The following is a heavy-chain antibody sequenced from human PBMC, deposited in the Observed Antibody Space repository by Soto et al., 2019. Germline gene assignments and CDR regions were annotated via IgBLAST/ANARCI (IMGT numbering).Heavy chain of an antibody. CDR3: ARGGPMVVMNDGFEF. J-gene: IGHJ4*02. V-gene: IGHV1-46*01. Sequence: ASVKVSCKASGYTFTSYYMHWVRQAPGQGLEWMGIINPSGGSTNYAQKFQGRVTMTRDTSTSTVYMELTSLRSEDTAMFYCARGGPMVVMNDGFEFWGQGTLVIVSS. CDR2: INPSGGST. D-gene: IGHD2-21*01. CDR1: GYTFTSYY.